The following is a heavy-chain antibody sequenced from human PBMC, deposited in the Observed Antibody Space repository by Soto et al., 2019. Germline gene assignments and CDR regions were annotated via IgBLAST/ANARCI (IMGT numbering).Heavy chain of an antibody. CDR1: GYTFTSYG. CDR3: ARAPALNVNTAQKFDY. J-gene: IGHJ4*02. V-gene: IGHV1-18*01. CDR2: VSAYNGNT. D-gene: IGHD5-18*01. Sequence: VQLVQSGAEVKKPGASVKVSCKVSGYTFTSYGISWVRQAPGQGVEWMRWVSAYNGNTNYAQRLQDTVTLTTATSTSTAYMELMTLRSDDTAVYFCARAPALNVNTAQKFDYWGQGTLVTVSS.